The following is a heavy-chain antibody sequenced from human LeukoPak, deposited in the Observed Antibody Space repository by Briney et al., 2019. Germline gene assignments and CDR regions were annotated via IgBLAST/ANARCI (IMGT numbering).Heavy chain of an antibody. CDR3: ASDAEYCSGGSCYRGNFDY. CDR1: GFTFSSYE. CDR2: ISSSGSTI. D-gene: IGHD2-15*01. J-gene: IGHJ4*02. Sequence: GGTLRLSCAASGFTFSSYEMNWVRQAPGKGLEWVSYISSSGSTIYYADSVKGRFTISRDNAKNSLYLQMNSLRAEDTAVYYCASDAEYCSGGSCYRGNFDYWGQGTLVTVSS. V-gene: IGHV3-48*03.